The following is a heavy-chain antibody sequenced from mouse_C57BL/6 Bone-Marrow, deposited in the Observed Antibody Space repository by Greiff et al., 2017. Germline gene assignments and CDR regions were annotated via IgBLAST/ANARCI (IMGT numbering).Heavy chain of an antibody. CDR2: IYPGSGNT. J-gene: IGHJ2*01. CDR3: ADGYAY. D-gene: IGHD2-2*01. CDR1: GYTFTDYY. V-gene: IGHV1-76*01. Sequence: VQLQQSGAELVRPGASVKLSCKASGYTFTDYYINWVKQRPGQGLEWIARIYPGSGNTYYNEKFKGKATLTAEKSSSTAYMQLSSLTSEDAAVYFCADGYAYWGQGTTLTVSS.